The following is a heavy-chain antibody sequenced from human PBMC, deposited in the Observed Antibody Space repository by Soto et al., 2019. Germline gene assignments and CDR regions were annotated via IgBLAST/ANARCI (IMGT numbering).Heavy chain of an antibody. CDR1: GGSISSSNW. D-gene: IGHD1-7*01. Sequence: QVQLQESGPGLVKPSGTLSLTCAVSGGSISSSNWWSWVRQPPGKGLEWIGEIYHSGSTNYNPSLKSRVTISVAKSKNQFSLKLSSVTAADTAVYYCARVAHNWNYSDNWFDPWGQGTLVTVSS. CDR2: IYHSGST. CDR3: ARVAHNWNYSDNWFDP. V-gene: IGHV4-4*02. J-gene: IGHJ5*02.